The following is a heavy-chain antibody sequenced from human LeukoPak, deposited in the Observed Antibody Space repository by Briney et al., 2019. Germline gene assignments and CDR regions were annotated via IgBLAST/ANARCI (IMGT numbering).Heavy chain of an antibody. D-gene: IGHD2-15*01. Sequence: GGSLRLSCAASGFTFSSYAMHWVRQAPGKGLEWVAVISYDGSNKYYADSLTGRFTISRDNSKNTLYLQMNNLRAEDTAVYYCAKDPYKVVVAAQGFDPWGQGTLVTVSS. CDR3: AKDPYKVVVAAQGFDP. CDR1: GFTFSSYA. V-gene: IGHV3-30*14. CDR2: ISYDGSNK. J-gene: IGHJ5*02.